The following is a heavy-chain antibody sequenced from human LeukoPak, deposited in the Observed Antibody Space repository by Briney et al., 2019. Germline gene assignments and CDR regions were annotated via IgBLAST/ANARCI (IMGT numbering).Heavy chain of an antibody. CDR3: ARDQALLWSGELSYYFDY. CDR1: GYTFTGYY. CDR2: INPNSGGT. D-gene: IGHD3-10*01. V-gene: IGHV1-2*02. Sequence: GASVKVSCKASGYTFTGYYMHWVRQAPGQGLEWMGWINPNSGGTNYAQKFQGRVTMTRDTSISTAYMELSRLRSDDTAVYYCARDQALLWSGELSYYFDYWGQGTLVTVSS. J-gene: IGHJ4*02.